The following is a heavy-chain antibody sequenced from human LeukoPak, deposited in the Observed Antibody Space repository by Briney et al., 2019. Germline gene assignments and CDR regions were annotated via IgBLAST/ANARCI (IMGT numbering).Heavy chain of an antibody. CDR1: GFTFSSYS. J-gene: IGHJ4*02. CDR3: ASERYCSGGSCYSPGFDY. D-gene: IGHD2-15*01. CDR2: ISSSSSYI. Sequence: GGSLRLSCAASGFTFSSYSMNWVRQAPGKGLEWVSSISSSSSYIYDADSVKGRFTISRDNAKNSLYLQMNSLRAEDTAVYYCASERYCSGGSCYSPGFDYWGQGTLVTVSS. V-gene: IGHV3-21*01.